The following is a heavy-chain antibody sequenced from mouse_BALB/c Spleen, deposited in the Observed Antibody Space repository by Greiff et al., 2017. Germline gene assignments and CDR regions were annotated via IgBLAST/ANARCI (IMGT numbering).Heavy chain of an antibody. V-gene: IGHV5-9-3*01. J-gene: IGHJ2*01. Sequence: VKLVESGGGLVKPGGSLKLSCAASGFTFSSYAMSWVRQTPEKRLEWVATISSGGSYTYYPDSVKGRFTISRDNAKNTLYLQMSSLRSEDTAMYYCARYGNFSFDYWGQGTTLTVSS. CDR1: GFTFSSYA. CDR3: ARYGNFSFDY. CDR2: ISSGGSYT. D-gene: IGHD2-1*01.